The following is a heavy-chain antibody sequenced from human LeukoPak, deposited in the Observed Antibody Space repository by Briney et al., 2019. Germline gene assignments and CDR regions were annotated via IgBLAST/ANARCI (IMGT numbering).Heavy chain of an antibody. Sequence: ASVKVSCKASGYTFTSYDINWVRQATGQGLEWMGWMNPNSGNRGYAQKFQGRVTITRNTSISTAYMELSSLRSEDTAVYYCAKAVVPAANYYYYMDVWGKGTTVSVSS. J-gene: IGHJ6*03. CDR3: AKAVVPAANYYYYMDV. CDR2: MNPNSGNR. D-gene: IGHD2-2*01. V-gene: IGHV1-8*03. CDR1: GYTFTSYD.